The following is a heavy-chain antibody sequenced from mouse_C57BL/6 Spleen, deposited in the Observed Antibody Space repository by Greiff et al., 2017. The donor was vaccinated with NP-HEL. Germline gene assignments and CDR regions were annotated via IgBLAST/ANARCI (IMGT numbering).Heavy chain of an antibody. V-gene: IGHV1-82*01. J-gene: IGHJ2*01. CDR3: LITTVVARGLDY. CDR1: GYAFISSW. D-gene: IGHD1-1*01. Sequence: VQLQQSGPELVKPGASVKISCKASGYAFISSWLNWVKQRPGTGLEWIGRIYPGDGDTNYNGKFKGKATLTADKSSSTSYMQLSSLTSEDSAVYFCLITTVVARGLDYWGQGTTLTVSS. CDR2: IYPGDGDT.